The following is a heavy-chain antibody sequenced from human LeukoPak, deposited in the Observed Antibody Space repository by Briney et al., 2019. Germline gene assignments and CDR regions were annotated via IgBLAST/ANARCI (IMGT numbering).Heavy chain of an antibody. CDR2: FIPILRTP. CDR3: ATPSRGHAFDI. D-gene: IGHD3-10*01. CDR1: GGTVSSFA. J-gene: IGHJ3*02. V-gene: IGHV1-69*05. Sequence: SVKVFCKTSGGTVSSFALSWMRQAPGQGPEWMGGFIPILRTPKDAQKFQGRVTITTDESTDTFYMELSGLSVEDTAVYYCATPSRGHAFDIWGQGTMVTVS.